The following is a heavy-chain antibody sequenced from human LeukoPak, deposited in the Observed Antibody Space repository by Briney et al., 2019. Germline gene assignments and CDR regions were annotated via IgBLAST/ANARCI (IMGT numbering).Heavy chain of an antibody. J-gene: IGHJ5*02. Sequence: PSETLSLTCAVYGGHFSAYYWNWIRQSPGKGLEWIGEINHSGSTNYNPSLKSRVTISGDPSKNQFSLKLSSVTAADTAVYYCARQEARYSGYGNWFDPWGQGTLVTVSS. V-gene: IGHV4-34*01. CDR3: ARQEARYSGYGNWFDP. CDR2: INHSGST. CDR1: GGHFSAYY. D-gene: IGHD5-12*01.